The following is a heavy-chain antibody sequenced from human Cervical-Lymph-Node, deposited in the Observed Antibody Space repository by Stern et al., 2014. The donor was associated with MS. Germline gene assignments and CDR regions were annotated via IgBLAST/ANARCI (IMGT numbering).Heavy chain of an antibody. CDR1: GFTLSSNA. CDR2: ISYDGSNK. Sequence: MQLVESGGGVVQPGRSLRLSCAASGFTLSSNAMHWVRQAPGKGLEWVAVISYDGSNKYYADSVKGRFTISRDNSKNTLSLQMNSLRVEDTAVYYCARGRGRDYYGMDVWGQGTTVTVSS. D-gene: IGHD1-26*01. J-gene: IGHJ6*02. V-gene: IGHV3-30*04. CDR3: ARGRGRDYYGMDV.